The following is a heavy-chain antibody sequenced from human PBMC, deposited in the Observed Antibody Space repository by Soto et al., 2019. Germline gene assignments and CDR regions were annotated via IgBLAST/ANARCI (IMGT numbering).Heavy chain of an antibody. CDR1: GGSISSSSYY. CDR3: ASSRFLEWSY. CDR2: IYYSGST. J-gene: IGHJ4*02. Sequence: SETLSLTCTVSGGSISSSSYYWGWIRQPPGKGLEWIGSIYYSGSTYYNPSLKSRVTISVDTSKNQFSLKLSSVTAADTAVYYCASSRFLEWSYWGQGTLVTVSS. V-gene: IGHV4-39*01. D-gene: IGHD3-3*01.